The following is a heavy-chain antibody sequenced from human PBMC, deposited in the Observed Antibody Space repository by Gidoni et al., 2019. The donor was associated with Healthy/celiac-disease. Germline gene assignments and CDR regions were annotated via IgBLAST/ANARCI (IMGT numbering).Heavy chain of an antibody. Sequence: WIGSIYYSGSTYYNPSLKSRVTISVDTSKNQFSLKLSSVTAADTAVYYCARLNDIVLMVYAIYWGQGTLVTVSS. D-gene: IGHD2-8*01. V-gene: IGHV4-39*01. CDR3: ARLNDIVLMVYAIY. CDR2: IYYSGST. J-gene: IGHJ4*02.